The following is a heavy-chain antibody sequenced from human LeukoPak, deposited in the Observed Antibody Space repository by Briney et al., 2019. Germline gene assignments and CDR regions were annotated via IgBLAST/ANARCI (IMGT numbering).Heavy chain of an antibody. Sequence: SETLSLTCNISGYSISSGYYWGWIRQPPGKGLEWIGSIYHNGNTFYNPSLKSRITISVDTSKNQFSLNLISVTAADTAVYYCARRYSGSHDYWGQGTLVTVSS. D-gene: IGHD1-26*01. J-gene: IGHJ4*02. CDR3: ARRYSGSHDY. V-gene: IGHV4-38-2*02. CDR1: GYSISSGYY. CDR2: IYHNGNT.